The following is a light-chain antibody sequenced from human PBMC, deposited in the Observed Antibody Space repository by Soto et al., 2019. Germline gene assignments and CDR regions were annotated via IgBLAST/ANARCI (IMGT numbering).Light chain of an antibody. Sequence: EIVMTQSPATLSLSPGERATLSCRASQSVGSYLSWYQHKPGQAPRLLISDASNRATGIPARFSGSRSGTEFTLTISSLQSEDLAIYYCQQYNNWPLWTFGQGTKVDI. V-gene: IGKV3-15*01. J-gene: IGKJ1*01. CDR1: QSVGSY. CDR3: QQYNNWPLWT. CDR2: DAS.